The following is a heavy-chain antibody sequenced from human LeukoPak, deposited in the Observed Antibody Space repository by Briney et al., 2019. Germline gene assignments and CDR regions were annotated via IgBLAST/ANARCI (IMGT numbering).Heavy chain of an antibody. V-gene: IGHV1-69*05. D-gene: IGHD3-9*01. Sequence: SVKVSCKASGGTFSSYAISWVRQAPGQGLEWMGGIIPIFGTANYAQKFQGRVTITRNTSISTAYMELSSLRSEDTAVYYCARAQRYFDWLLKVHYYYMDVWGKGTTVTVSS. CDR3: ARAQRYFDWLLKVHYYYMDV. CDR1: GGTFSSYA. J-gene: IGHJ6*03. CDR2: IIPIFGTA.